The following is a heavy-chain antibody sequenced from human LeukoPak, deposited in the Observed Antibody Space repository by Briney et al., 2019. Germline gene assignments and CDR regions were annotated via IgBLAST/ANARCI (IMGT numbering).Heavy chain of an antibody. J-gene: IGHJ3*02. D-gene: IGHD3-3*01. V-gene: IGHV4-59*12. CDR3: ARGSITVVPALDI. CDR2: IYYSGSS. CDR1: GGSISTYY. Sequence: KPSETLSLTCTLSGGSISTYYWSWIRQPPGKGLEWIGYIYYSGSSGYNPSLKSRGTISVDTSKNQFSLKLSSVTAADTAVYYCARGSITVVPALDIWGQGTMVTVSS.